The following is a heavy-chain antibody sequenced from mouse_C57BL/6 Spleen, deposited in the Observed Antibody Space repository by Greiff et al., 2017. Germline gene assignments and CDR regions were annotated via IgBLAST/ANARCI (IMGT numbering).Heavy chain of an antibody. Sequence: LQQSGASVKISCNASGYAFSSYWMNWVKQRPGKGLEWIGQIYPGDGDTNYNGKFKGKATLTADKSSSTAYMQLSSLTSEDSAVYFCARRDGYAYAMDYWGQGTSVTVSS. CDR2: IYPGDGDT. V-gene: IGHV1-80*01. D-gene: IGHD2-3*01. CDR3: ARRDGYAYAMDY. J-gene: IGHJ4*01. CDR1: GYAFSSYW.